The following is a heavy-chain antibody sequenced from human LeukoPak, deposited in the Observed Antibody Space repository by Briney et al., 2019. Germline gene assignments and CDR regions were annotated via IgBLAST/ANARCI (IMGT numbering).Heavy chain of an antibody. D-gene: IGHD6-13*01. CDR2: IKKDGSEK. V-gene: IGHV3-7*01. CDR1: GFTFSSYW. Sequence: GGSLRLSCAASGFTFSSYWMSWVRQAPGKGLEWVANIKKDGSEKYYVDSVKGRFTISRDNAKNSLSLQMNSLRAEDTAVYYFARETPQSSSWTAFDYWGQGTLVTVSS. CDR3: ARETPQSSSWTAFDY. J-gene: IGHJ4*02.